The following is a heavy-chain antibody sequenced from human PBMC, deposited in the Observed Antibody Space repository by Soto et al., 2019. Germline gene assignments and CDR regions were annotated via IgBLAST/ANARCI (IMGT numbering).Heavy chain of an antibody. V-gene: IGHV4-38-2*02. Sequence: ASXSLTWSVAVFAIILGDEWSCFRQPPGKGLEWIGSIYPSVSSYHNPSLATRLRLSIDKSKKKFTLNLTSVTAADTALYFCARENVGKTFFDQWG. J-gene: IGHJ4*01. D-gene: IGHD1-26*01. CDR1: VFAIILGDE. CDR2: IYPSVSS. CDR3: ARENVGKTFFDQ.